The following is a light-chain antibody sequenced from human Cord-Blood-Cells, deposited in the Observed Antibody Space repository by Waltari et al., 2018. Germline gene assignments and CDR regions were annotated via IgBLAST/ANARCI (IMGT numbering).Light chain of an antibody. J-gene: IGKJ1*01. CDR3: QQYYSTPLT. CDR2: WAS. CDR1: QSVLYSSNNKNY. Sequence: DIVMTQSPDYLAVSLGERATIHCKSSQSVLYSSNNKNYLAWYQQKPGQPPKLLIYWASTRESGVPDRFSGSGSGTDFTLTISSLQAEDVAVYYCQQYYSTPLTFGQGTKVEIK. V-gene: IGKV4-1*01.